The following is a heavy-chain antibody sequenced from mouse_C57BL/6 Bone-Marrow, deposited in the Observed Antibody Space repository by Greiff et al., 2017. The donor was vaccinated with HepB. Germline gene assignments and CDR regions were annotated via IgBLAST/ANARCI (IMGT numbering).Heavy chain of an antibody. D-gene: IGHD1-1*01. V-gene: IGHV1-81*01. Sequence: VQVVESGAELARPGASVKLSCKASGYTFTSYGISWVKQRTGQGLEWIGEIYPRSGNTYYNEKFKGKATLTADKSSSTAYMELRSLTSEDSAVYFCASIYGSSFWYFDVWGTGTTVTVSS. CDR2: IYPRSGNT. CDR1: GYTFTSYG. CDR3: ASIYGSSFWYFDV. J-gene: IGHJ1*03.